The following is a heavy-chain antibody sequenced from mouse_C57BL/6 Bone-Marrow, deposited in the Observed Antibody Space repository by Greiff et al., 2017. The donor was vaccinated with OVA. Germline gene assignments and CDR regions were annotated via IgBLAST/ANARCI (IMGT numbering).Heavy chain of an antibody. CDR2: IYPGNSDT. Sequence: VQLQQSGTVLARPGASVKMSCKTSGYTFTSYWMHWVKQRPGQGLEWIGAIYPGNSDTSYNQKFKGKAKLTAVTSASTAYMELSSLTNEDSAVYYCTRDYGSSYVRLAYWGQGTLVTVSA. V-gene: IGHV1-5*01. J-gene: IGHJ3*01. CDR1: GYTFTSYW. D-gene: IGHD1-1*01. CDR3: TRDYGSSYVRLAY.